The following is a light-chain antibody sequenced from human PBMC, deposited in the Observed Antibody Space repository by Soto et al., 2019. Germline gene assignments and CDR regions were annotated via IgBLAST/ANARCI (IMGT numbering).Light chain of an antibody. Sequence: EIVMTQSPATLSVSPGERATLSCRASQSVSSNLAWYQQKPGQVPRLLIYGASTRATGIPARFSGSGSGTEFTLTISSLQSEDFAVYYCQQYNNWPFTIGPGTKVDIK. V-gene: IGKV3D-15*01. CDR1: QSVSSN. CDR3: QQYNNWPFT. J-gene: IGKJ3*01. CDR2: GAS.